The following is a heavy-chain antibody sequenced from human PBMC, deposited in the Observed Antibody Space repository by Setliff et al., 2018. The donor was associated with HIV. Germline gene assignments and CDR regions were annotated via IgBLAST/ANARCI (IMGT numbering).Heavy chain of an antibody. D-gene: IGHD6-19*01. Sequence: ASVKVSCKASGYTFTSYPMHWVRQAPGQGLEWMGVINTSGGSADYAEKFRGRVTMTRDTSTSTVYMDLRNLRSEDTAVYYCARNQGDSSGWYSGDYWGHGTLVTVFS. CDR3: ARNQGDSSGWYSGDY. V-gene: IGHV1-46*01. J-gene: IGHJ4*01. CDR1: GYTFTSYP. CDR2: INTSGGSA.